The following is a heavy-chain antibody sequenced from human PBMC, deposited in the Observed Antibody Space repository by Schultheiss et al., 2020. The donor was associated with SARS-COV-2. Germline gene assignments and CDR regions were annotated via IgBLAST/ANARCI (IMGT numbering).Heavy chain of an antibody. CDR3: AREAAAGTRYYYGMDV. V-gene: IGHV3-7*01. J-gene: IGHJ6*02. Sequence: GGSLRLSCAASGFTFSSYWMSWVRQAPGKGLEWVANIKQDGSEKYYVDSVKGRFTISRDNAKNSLYLQMNSLRAEDTAVYYCAREAAAGTRYYYGMDVWGQGTTVTVSS. D-gene: IGHD6-13*01. CDR1: GFTFSSYW. CDR2: IKQDGSEK.